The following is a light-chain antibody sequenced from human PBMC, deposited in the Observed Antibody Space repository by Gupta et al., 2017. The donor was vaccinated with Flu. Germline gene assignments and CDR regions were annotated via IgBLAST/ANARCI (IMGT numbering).Light chain of an antibody. CDR3: QQYYSYPPT. J-gene: IGKJ2*01. CDR1: QGISSY. CDR2: AAS. Sequence: GDRVASTGRASQGISSYLAWYQQKPGKAPKLLIYAASTLQSGVPSRFSGSGSGTDFTLTISCLQSEDFATYYCQQYYSYPPTFGQGTKLEIK. V-gene: IGKV1-8*01.